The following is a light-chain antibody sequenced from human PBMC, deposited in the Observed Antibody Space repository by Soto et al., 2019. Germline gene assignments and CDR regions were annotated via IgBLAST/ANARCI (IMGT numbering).Light chain of an antibody. V-gene: IGKV1-5*03. J-gene: IGKJ1*01. Sequence: DTQTTESLSFPPGSVGASVTITCRGSQTISCWLAWYKQKPGKAPKLLIYKASTVKSGVPSRFSGSGSGTEFTLTIGSRKPDDFASYYGKHYKSHSEAFGQGTKVDIK. CDR3: KHYKSHSEA. CDR1: QTISCW. CDR2: KAS.